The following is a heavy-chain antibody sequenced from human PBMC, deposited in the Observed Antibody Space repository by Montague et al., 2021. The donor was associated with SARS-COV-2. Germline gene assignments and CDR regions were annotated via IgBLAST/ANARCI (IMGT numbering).Heavy chain of an antibody. V-gene: IGHV4-39*01. Sequence: SETLSLTCTVSGGSISSGAYYWGWVRQPPGKGLEWIGTINYSGKTYYXXXLKSRVTISVDTSKNQFSLKVTSVTAADTAVYYCARRAQWHLGWFFDLWGRGTLVTVSS. CDR1: GGSISSGAYY. CDR2: INYSGKT. CDR3: ARRAQWHLGWFFDL. J-gene: IGHJ2*01. D-gene: IGHD6-19*01.